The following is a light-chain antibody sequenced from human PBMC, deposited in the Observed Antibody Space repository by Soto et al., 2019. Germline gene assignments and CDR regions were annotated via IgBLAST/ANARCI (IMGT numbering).Light chain of an antibody. CDR3: QQRSNWPF. V-gene: IGKV3-11*01. CDR1: QSVSSY. Sequence: IVLTQSPATLSLSPGERATLSCRASQSVSSYLALYQQKPGQAPRLLIYDASNRATGIPARFSGSGSGTDFTLTISSLEPEDFAVYYCQQRSNWPFFGQGTRLEIK. CDR2: DAS. J-gene: IGKJ5*01.